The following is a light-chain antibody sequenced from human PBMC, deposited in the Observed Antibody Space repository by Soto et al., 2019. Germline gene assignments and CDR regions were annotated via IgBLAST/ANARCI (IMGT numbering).Light chain of an antibody. CDR3: QQYHSSPRA. CDR1: QSISSSH. V-gene: IGKV3-20*01. J-gene: IGKJ1*01. Sequence: EIVLTQSPGTLSLSPGERVTVSCRASQSISSSHLAWYQQRPGQAPRLLIYDASNRATGISDRFTGSGSGTDFTLTITRLEPEDFAVYYCQQYHSSPRAFGEGTKV. CDR2: DAS.